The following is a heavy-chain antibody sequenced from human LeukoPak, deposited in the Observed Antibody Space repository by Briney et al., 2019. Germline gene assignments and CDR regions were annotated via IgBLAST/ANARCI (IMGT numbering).Heavy chain of an antibody. D-gene: IGHD5-18*01. CDR2: IISDGSST. V-gene: IGHV3-74*01. CDR1: GFTFSIYW. J-gene: IGHJ4*02. CDR3: AREQRGYSYGYKDY. Sequence: GGSLRLSCAASGFTFSIYWMHWVRQAPGKGLVWVSRIISDGSSTSYADSVKGRFTISRDNAKNTLYLQMNSLRAEDTAVYYCAREQRGYSYGYKDYWGQGTLVTVSS.